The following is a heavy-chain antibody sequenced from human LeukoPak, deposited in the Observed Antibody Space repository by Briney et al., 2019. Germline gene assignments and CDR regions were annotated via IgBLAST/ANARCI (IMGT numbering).Heavy chain of an antibody. CDR1: GFTFSSYW. CDR2: IKQDGSEK. J-gene: IGHJ4*02. V-gene: IGHV3-7*01. CDR3: ARESPDSSGYYYEDY. Sequence: GGSLRLSCAASGFTFSSYWMSWVRQAPGKGLEWVANIKQDGSEKYYVDSVKGRFTISRDNAKNSLYLQMNSLRAEDTAVYYCARESPDSSGYYYEDYWGQGTLVTVSS. D-gene: IGHD3-22*01.